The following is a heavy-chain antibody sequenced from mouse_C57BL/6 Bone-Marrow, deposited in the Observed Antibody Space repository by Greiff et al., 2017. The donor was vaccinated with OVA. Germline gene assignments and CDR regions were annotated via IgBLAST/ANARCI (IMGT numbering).Heavy chain of an antibody. J-gene: IGHJ3*01. CDR1: GFTFSDYY. Sequence: EVQGVESGGGLVQPGGSLKLSCAASGFTFSDYYMYWVRQTPEKRLEWVAYISNGGGSTYYPDTVKGRFTISRDNAKNTLYLQMSRLKSEDTAMYYCARPGSNYVAWFAYWGQGTLVTVSA. V-gene: IGHV5-12*01. CDR3: ARPGSNYVAWFAY. CDR2: ISNGGGST. D-gene: IGHD2-5*01.